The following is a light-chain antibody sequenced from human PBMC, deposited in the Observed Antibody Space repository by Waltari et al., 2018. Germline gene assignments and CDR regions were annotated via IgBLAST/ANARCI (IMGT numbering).Light chain of an antibody. CDR2: DVS. J-gene: IGLJ2*01. CDR1: SSDVGDYNY. V-gene: IGLV2-14*03. CDR3: SSYTSSSTVA. Sequence: QSALPQPASVSGSPGQSITISCTETSSDVGDYNYVSWYQQHPGKAPKLLIYDVSYRPSGVSNRFSGSKSGNTASLTISGLQAEDEADYYCSSYTSSSTVAFGGGTKVTVL.